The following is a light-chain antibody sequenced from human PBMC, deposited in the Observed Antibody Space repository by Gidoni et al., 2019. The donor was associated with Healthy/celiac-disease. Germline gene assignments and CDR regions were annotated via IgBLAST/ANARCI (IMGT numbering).Light chain of an antibody. J-gene: IGKJ1*01. CDR1: QSVSSY. V-gene: IGKV3-11*01. Sequence: EMVGTQAPATLSVSPGERATLSGRASQSVSSYLGRYQQNPGQAPRLLIYDASNRATDIPARFSGSGSGTAFTLTIRSLEPVAFAVYYCQQRSPWPPTFGQGTKVEIK. CDR3: QQRSPWPPT. CDR2: DAS.